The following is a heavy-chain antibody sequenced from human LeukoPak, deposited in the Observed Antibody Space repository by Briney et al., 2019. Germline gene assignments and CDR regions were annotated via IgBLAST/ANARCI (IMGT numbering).Heavy chain of an antibody. V-gene: IGHV4-59*01. Sequence: PSETLSLTCSVSGGSISSYYWSWVRQPPGKGLEWIGYIYYTGIADYSPSLRGRVTMTVDTSKNQFSLKLSSVTAADTAVYYCARAVGGDGSGSLWGPGTLVTVSS. D-gene: IGHD3-10*01. CDR1: GGSISSYY. CDR3: ARAVGGDGSGSL. CDR2: IYYTGIA. J-gene: IGHJ4*02.